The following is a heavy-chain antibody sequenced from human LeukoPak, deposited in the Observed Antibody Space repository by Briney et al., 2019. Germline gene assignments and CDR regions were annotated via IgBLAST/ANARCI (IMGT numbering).Heavy chain of an antibody. V-gene: IGHV3-23*01. CDR2: ISGSGGST. J-gene: IGHJ4*02. Sequence: GGSLRLSCAASGFTFSSYAMSWVRQAPGKGLEWVSAISGSGGSTYYADSVKGRFTISRDNSKNTLYLQMNSLRAEDTAVYYCAKIRLQLWLSAELYYFDYWGQGTLVTVSS. CDR1: GFTFSSYA. CDR3: AKIRLQLWLSAELYYFDY. D-gene: IGHD5-18*01.